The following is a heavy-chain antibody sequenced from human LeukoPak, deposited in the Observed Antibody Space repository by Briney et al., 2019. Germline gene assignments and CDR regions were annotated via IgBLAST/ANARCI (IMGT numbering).Heavy chain of an antibody. J-gene: IGHJ4*02. CDR1: GFTFSRYT. V-gene: IGHV3-64*04. Sequence: GGSLRLSCAASGFTFSRYTMHWVRQAPGKGLEYVSAITSNGGSTYYADSVKGRFTISRDNSKNTLYLQMNSLRAEDTAVYYCAKFLGGSSNYYFDYWGQGTLVTVSS. CDR2: ITSNGGST. D-gene: IGHD1-26*01. CDR3: AKFLGGSSNYYFDY.